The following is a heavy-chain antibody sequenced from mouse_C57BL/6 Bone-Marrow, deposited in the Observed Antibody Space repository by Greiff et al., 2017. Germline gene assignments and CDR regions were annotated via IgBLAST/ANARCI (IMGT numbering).Heavy chain of an antibody. J-gene: IGHJ2*01. Sequence: VQLQQPGAELVMPGASVKLSCKASGYTFTSYWIHWVKQRPGQGLEWIGEIDPSDSYTNYNQKFKGKSTLTVDKSSSTAYMQLSSLTSEDSAVYYCARAGARYDFDYWGQGTTLTVSS. D-gene: IGHD3-1*01. CDR3: ARAGARYDFDY. V-gene: IGHV1-69*01. CDR2: IDPSDSYT. CDR1: GYTFTSYW.